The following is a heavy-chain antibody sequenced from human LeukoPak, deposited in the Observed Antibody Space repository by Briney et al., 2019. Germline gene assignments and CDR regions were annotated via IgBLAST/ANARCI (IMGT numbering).Heavy chain of an antibody. CDR2: ISSSSSII. Sequence: GGSLRLSCAASGFTLSSYSMNWVRQAPGKGLEWVSYISSSSSIIYYADSVKGRYTISRDNAKNSLYLQMNSLRAEDTAVYYCARARQTGPGYYFDYWGQGTLVTVSS. CDR1: GFTLSSYS. CDR3: ARARQTGPGYYFDY. D-gene: IGHD7-27*01. J-gene: IGHJ4*02. V-gene: IGHV3-48*04.